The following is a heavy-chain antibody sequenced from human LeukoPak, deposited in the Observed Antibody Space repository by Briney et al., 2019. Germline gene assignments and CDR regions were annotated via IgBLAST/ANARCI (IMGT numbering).Heavy chain of an antibody. CDR1: GYSFTSYW. J-gene: IGHJ4*02. CDR2: IDPSDSYT. V-gene: IGHV5-10-1*01. D-gene: IGHD2-21*01. Sequence: GESLKISCKGSGYSFTSYWISWVRQMPGKGLEWMGRIDPSDSYTNYSPSFQGHVTISAEKSISTAYLQWCSLRASDTAMYYCARLDRLIVAVRSDYWGQGTLVTVSS. CDR3: ARLDRLIVAVRSDY.